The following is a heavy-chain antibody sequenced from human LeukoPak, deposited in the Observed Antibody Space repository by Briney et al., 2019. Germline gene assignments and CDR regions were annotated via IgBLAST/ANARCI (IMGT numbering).Heavy chain of an antibody. D-gene: IGHD2-2*01. Sequence: ASVKVSCKASGYNFTIYGISWVRQAPGQGLEWMGWISGYNGNTNNAQNLQGRVTMTTDTSTSTAYMELRSLRSDDTAVYYCARCSSYCSSASCLAYFYYYYMDAWGKGTTVTVSS. J-gene: IGHJ6*03. CDR2: ISGYNGNT. V-gene: IGHV1-18*01. CDR1: GYNFTIYG. CDR3: ARCSSYCSSASCLAYFYYYYMDA.